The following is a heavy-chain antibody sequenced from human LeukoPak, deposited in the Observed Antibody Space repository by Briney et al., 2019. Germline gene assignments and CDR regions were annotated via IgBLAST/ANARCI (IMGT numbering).Heavy chain of an antibody. V-gene: IGHV4-59*01. Sequence: SETLSLTCSVSGDSISSYYWSWIRQPPGKGLEWIGYIYYSGSTNYNPSLKSRVTISVDTSKNQFSLKLSSVTAADTAVYYCARDQYDSSGYYSYWGQGTLVTVSS. J-gene: IGHJ4*02. CDR2: IYYSGST. CDR1: GDSISSYY. CDR3: ARDQYDSSGYYSY. D-gene: IGHD3-22*01.